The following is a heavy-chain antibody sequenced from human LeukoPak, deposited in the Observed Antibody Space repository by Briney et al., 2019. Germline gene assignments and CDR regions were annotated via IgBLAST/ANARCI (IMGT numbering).Heavy chain of an antibody. Sequence: PSETLSLTCAVYGGSFSGYYWSSIRQPPGKGLEWIGEINHSGRTNYNPSLKSRVTISVDTSKNQFSLKLSSVTAADTAVYYCARRGPLATGLKKEACVDVWGKGTTVTVSS. CDR1: GGSFSGYY. D-gene: IGHD5-12*01. CDR3: ARRGPLATGLKKEACVDV. V-gene: IGHV4-34*01. J-gene: IGHJ6*04. CDR2: INHSGRT.